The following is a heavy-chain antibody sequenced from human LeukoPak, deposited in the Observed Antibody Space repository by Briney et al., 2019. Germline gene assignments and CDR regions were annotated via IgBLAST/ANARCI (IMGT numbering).Heavy chain of an antibody. J-gene: IGHJ2*01. CDR2: SGGDGGST. Sequence: PGGSLRLSCAASGFTFSSYDMSWVRQAPGKGLEWVSASGGDGGSTYADSVKGRFTISRDNSKNTLYLQMNSLRAEDTATYYCAKGLNYWYFDLWGRGNLVTVSS. CDR1: GFTFSSYD. CDR3: AKGLNYWYFDL. V-gene: IGHV3-23*01.